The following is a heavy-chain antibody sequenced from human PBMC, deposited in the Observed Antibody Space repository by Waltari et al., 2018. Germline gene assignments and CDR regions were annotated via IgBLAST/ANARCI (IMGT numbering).Heavy chain of an antibody. CDR2: ISGSGGSR. J-gene: IGHJ4*02. CDR1: GLSFSCFA. Sequence: EVQLLESGGGLVQPGGSLRLSWSAYGLSFSCFAMTRVRQARGKGREWVSVISGSGGSRSYADSVKGRFTISGDNSKNTLYLQMNSLRAEDTAVYYCAKGTTVVTSAVYWGQGTLVTVSS. D-gene: IGHD4-17*01. CDR3: AKGTTVVTSAVY. V-gene: IGHV3-23*01.